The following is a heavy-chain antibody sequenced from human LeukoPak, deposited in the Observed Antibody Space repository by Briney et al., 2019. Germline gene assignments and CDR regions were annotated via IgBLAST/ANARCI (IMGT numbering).Heavy chain of an antibody. CDR1: GGSFSSSNYE. CDR2: IYYSGST. V-gene: IGHV4-39*02. CDR3: VSGYIWGSYCYTVDY. Sequence: TSETLSLTCTVSGGSFSSSNYEWGWIRQPPGKGLEWIGKIYYSGSTYYNPSLKSRVTISVDTSKNHFSLKLNSVTAADTAVYYCVSGYIWGSYCYTVDYWGQGTLVTVSS. J-gene: IGHJ4*02. D-gene: IGHD3-16*02.